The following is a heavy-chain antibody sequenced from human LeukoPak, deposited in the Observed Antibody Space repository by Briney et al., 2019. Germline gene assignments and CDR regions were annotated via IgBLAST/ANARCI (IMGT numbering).Heavy chain of an antibody. CDR3: ARLSEYYYGSGSYIDY. Sequence: GESLKISCKGSGYSFSSYWIGWVRQMPGKGLEWMGIIHPGDSETRYSPSFQGQVTISADKSISTAYLHWSSLQASDTAIYYCARLSEYYYGSGSYIDYWGQGTLVTVSS. V-gene: IGHV5-51*01. CDR1: GYSFSSYW. J-gene: IGHJ4*02. CDR2: IHPGDSET. D-gene: IGHD3-10*01.